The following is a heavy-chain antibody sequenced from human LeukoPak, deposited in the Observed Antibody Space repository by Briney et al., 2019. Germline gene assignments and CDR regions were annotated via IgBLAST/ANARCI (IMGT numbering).Heavy chain of an antibody. J-gene: IGHJ4*02. D-gene: IGHD3-22*01. V-gene: IGHV1-2*02. CDR2: INPNSGGT. CDR1: GYTFTGYY. Sequence: ASVKVSCKTSGYTFTGYYRHWVRQAPGQGLEWMGWINPNSGGTNYPQKFQGRVTMTRDTSITTAYMELSSLRSDDTAVYYCARAGVRHYYDSSGYYLDFDFWGQGTLVTVSS. CDR3: ARAGVRHYYDSSGYYLDFDF.